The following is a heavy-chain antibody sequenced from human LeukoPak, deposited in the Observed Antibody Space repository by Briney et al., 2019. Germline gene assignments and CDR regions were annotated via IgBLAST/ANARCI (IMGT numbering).Heavy chain of an antibody. Sequence: GRSLRLSCAASGFTFSSYGMHWVRQAPGKGLEWVAVIWYDGSNKYYADSVKGRFTISRDNSKSTLYVQMNSLRADDTAEYYCAREAYSGYEGTLPYWGQGTLVTVSS. D-gene: IGHD5-12*01. CDR1: GFTFSSYG. J-gene: IGHJ4*02. CDR2: IWYDGSNK. CDR3: AREAYSGYEGTLPY. V-gene: IGHV3-30*19.